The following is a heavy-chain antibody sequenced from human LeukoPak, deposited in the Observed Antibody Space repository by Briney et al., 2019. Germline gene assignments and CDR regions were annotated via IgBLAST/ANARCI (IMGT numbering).Heavy chain of an antibody. Sequence: GASVTVSCKASGGTFSSYAISWVRQAPGQGLEWMGGIIPIFGTANYAQKFQGRVTITADESTSTAYMELSSLRSEDTAVYYCARDGSSGGVAFDIWGQGTMVTVSS. V-gene: IGHV1-69*13. D-gene: IGHD1-26*01. CDR3: ARDGSSGGVAFDI. CDR2: IIPIFGTA. J-gene: IGHJ3*02. CDR1: GGTFSSYA.